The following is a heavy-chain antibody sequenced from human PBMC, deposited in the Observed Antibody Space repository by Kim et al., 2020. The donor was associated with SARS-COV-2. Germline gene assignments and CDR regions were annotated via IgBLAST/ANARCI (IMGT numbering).Heavy chain of an antibody. V-gene: IGHV3-30-3*01. J-gene: IGHJ3*02. Sequence: GGSLRLSCAASGFTFSSYAMHWVRQAPGKGLEWVAVISYDGSNKYYADSVKGRFTISRDNSKNTLYLQMNSLRAEDTAVYYCARDAKLDSSSWYSDAFDIWGQGTMVTVSS. D-gene: IGHD6-13*01. CDR3: ARDAKLDSSSWYSDAFDI. CDR1: GFTFSSYA. CDR2: ISYDGSNK.